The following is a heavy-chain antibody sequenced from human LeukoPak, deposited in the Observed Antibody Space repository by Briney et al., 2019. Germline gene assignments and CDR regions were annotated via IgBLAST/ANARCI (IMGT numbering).Heavy chain of an antibody. Sequence: SETLSLTCTVSGYSISSGYYWGWIRQPPGKGLEWIGEINHSGSTNYNPSLKSRVTISVDTSKNQFSLKLSSVTAADTAVYYCARPRGYYGSGSYLDWGQGTLVTVSS. V-gene: IGHV4-38-2*02. CDR2: INHSGST. CDR3: ARPRGYYGSGSYLD. J-gene: IGHJ4*02. CDR1: GYSISSGYY. D-gene: IGHD3-10*01.